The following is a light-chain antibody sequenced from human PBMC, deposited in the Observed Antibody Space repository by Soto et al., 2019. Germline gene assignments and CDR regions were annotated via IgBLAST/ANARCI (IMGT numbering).Light chain of an antibody. CDR3: CSYAGSSSLV. CDR2: GVT. Sequence: QSVLTQPASVSGSPGQSITISCTGSGSDIGAYNYVSWYQQHPGKAPKLLIHGVTRRPSGVSSRFSASKSAYTASLTISGLQAEDEADYYCCSYAGSSSLVFGGGTKLTVL. CDR1: GSDIGAYNY. J-gene: IGLJ2*01. V-gene: IGLV2-23*02.